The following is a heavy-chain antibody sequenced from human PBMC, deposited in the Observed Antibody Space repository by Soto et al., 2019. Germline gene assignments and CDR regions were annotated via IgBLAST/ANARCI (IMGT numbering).Heavy chain of an antibody. CDR3: ARYTLAVTTTYYFDY. CDR1: GGSISSSSYY. CDR2: TYYSGST. V-gene: IGHV4-39*01. Sequence: SETLSLTCTLSGGSISSSSYYWGWIRQPPGKGLEWIGSTYYSGSTYYNPSLKSRVTISVDTSKNQFSLKLSSVTAADTAVYYCARYTLAVTTTYYFDYWGQGTLVTVSS. J-gene: IGHJ4*02. D-gene: IGHD4-17*01.